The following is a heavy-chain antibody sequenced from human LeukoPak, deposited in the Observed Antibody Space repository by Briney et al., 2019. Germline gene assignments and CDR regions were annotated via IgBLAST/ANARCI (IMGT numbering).Heavy chain of an antibody. J-gene: IGHJ4*02. Sequence: GGSLRLSCAASGFTFSSYGMHWVRQAPGKGLEWVAVISYDGSNKYYADSVKGRFTISRDNSKNTLYLRMNSLRAEDTAVYYCAKDDGSGWVNYWGQGTLVTVSS. CDR2: ISYDGSNK. CDR3: AKDDGSGWVNY. V-gene: IGHV3-30*18. D-gene: IGHD6-19*01. CDR1: GFTFSSYG.